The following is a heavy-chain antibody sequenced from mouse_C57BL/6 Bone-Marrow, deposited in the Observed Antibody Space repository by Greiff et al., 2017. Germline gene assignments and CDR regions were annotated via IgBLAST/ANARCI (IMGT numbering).Heavy chain of an antibody. Sequence: EVQGVESGTVLARPGASVKMSCKTSGYTFTSYWMHWVNQRPGQGLEWIGAIYPGNSDTSYNQKFKGKAKLTAVTSASTAYMELSSLTNEDSAVYYCTRPITTVGYAMDYWGQGTSVTVSS. D-gene: IGHD1-1*01. CDR3: TRPITTVGYAMDY. V-gene: IGHV1-5*01. CDR2: IYPGNSDT. CDR1: GYTFTSYW. J-gene: IGHJ4*01.